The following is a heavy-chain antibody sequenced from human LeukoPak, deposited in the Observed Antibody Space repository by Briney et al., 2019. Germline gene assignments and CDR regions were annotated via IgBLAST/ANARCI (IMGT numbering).Heavy chain of an antibody. Sequence: PGGSLRLSCAASGFIFDDYAMHWVRQAPGKGPEWVSGISWNSASIGYADSVKGRFTISRDNAKNSLYLQMNSLRAEDTALYYCARELYGSGSNYYFDYWGQGTLVTVSS. J-gene: IGHJ4*02. CDR1: GFIFDDYA. CDR2: ISWNSASI. D-gene: IGHD3-10*01. V-gene: IGHV3-9*01. CDR3: ARELYGSGSNYYFDY.